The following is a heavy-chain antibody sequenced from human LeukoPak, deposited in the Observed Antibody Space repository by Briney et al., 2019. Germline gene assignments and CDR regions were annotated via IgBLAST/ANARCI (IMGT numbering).Heavy chain of an antibody. D-gene: IGHD1-7*01. Sequence: PGGSLRLSCAASGFTFSSYSMNWVRQAPGKGLEWVSSISSRSSYIHYADSVKGRFTISRDNAKNSLYLQMNSLRAEDTAIYYCARGLNWKYGWFDPWGQGTLVTVSS. CDR3: ARGLNWKYGWFDP. V-gene: IGHV3-21*01. J-gene: IGHJ5*02. CDR2: ISSRSSYI. CDR1: GFTFSSYS.